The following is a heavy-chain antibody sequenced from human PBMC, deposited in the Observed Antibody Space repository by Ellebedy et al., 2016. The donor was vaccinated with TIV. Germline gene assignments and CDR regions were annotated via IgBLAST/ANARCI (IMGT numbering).Heavy chain of an antibody. V-gene: IGHV1-69*13. Sequence: SVKVSCXASGYTFTSYYMHWVRQAPGQGLEWMGGIIPIFGTANYAQKFQGRVTITADESTSTAYMELSSLRSDDTAVYYCAAHGSGSPTVHWGQGTLVTVSS. CDR2: IIPIFGTA. J-gene: IGHJ4*02. CDR1: GYTFTSYY. CDR3: AAHGSGSPTVH. D-gene: IGHD3-10*01.